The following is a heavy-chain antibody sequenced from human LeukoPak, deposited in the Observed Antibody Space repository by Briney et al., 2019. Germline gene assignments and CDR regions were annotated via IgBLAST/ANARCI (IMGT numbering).Heavy chain of an antibody. V-gene: IGHV4-59*02. J-gene: IGHJ5*02. D-gene: IGHD3-22*01. Sequence: PSETLSLTCIVSGGSVNNYYWSWIRQPPGKGLEWIGYVFYSGSISYNPSLKSRVSLSVDTSKNQFSLKLTSVTAADTAVYYCARDHFDSSGYYQNWFDPWGQGILVTVSS. CDR1: GGSVNNYY. CDR3: ARDHFDSSGYYQNWFDP. CDR2: VFYSGSI.